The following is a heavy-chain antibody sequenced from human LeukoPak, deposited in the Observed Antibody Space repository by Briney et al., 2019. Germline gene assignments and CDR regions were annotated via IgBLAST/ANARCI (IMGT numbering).Heavy chain of an antibody. Sequence: PGASLRLSCAASGFTFSSFAMNWVRQAPGKGLEWVSSISGSDGLTHYADRVKGRFTISRDNSKNTLHLQMTSLRAEDTAVYFCAKTLGVGGYTRYKGFDQWGQGTLVIVSS. CDR2: ISGSDGLT. J-gene: IGHJ4*02. CDR1: GFTFSSFA. CDR3: AKTLGVGGYTRYKGFDQ. V-gene: IGHV3-23*01. D-gene: IGHD3-16*02.